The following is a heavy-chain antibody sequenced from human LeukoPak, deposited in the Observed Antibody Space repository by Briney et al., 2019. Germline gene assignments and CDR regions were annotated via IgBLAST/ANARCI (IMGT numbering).Heavy chain of an antibody. CDR2: ISYDGSNE. D-gene: IGHD3-22*01. J-gene: IGHJ4*02. CDR1: GFTFSSFG. CDR3: ARVLNYYDSSGYYFSY. V-gene: IGHV3-30*19. Sequence: GGSLRLSCAASGFTFSSFGMHWVRQAPGKGLEWVAVISYDGSNEYYADSVKGRFTISRDNSKNTLYLQMNSLRVEDTAVYYCARVLNYYDSSGYYFSYWGQGTLVTVSS.